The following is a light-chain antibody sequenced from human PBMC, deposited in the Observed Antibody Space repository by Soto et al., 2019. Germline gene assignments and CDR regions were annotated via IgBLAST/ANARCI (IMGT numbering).Light chain of an antibody. CDR1: QTISNW. Sequence: DIQMTQSPSTLSASVGDRVTITCRASQTISNWLAWYQQKPGKAPKLLIFDASTLESGVPSRFSGSGSGTEFTLTISSLQPDDFATYSCHQYSSFLYAFGQGTKLEIK. CDR3: HQYSSFLYA. V-gene: IGKV1-5*01. J-gene: IGKJ2*01. CDR2: DAS.